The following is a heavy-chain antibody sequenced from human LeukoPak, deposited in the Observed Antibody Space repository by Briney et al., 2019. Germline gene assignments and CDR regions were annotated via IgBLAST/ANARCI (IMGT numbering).Heavy chain of an antibody. Sequence: PGGSLRLSCAASGFTFSSYAMSWVRQAPGKGLEWVSGISDSGGTTYYADSVKGRFTISRDNSKNTLYLQMNSLRAEDTAVYYCAKMGDSSGYYSLFDYWGQGTLVTVSS. D-gene: IGHD3-22*01. J-gene: IGHJ4*02. CDR1: GFTFSSYA. CDR3: AKMGDSSGYYSLFDY. CDR2: ISDSGGTT. V-gene: IGHV3-23*01.